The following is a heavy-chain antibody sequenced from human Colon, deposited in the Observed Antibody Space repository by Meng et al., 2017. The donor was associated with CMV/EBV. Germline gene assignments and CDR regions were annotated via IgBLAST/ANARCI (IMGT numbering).Heavy chain of an antibody. D-gene: IGHD2-21*02. CDR2: IRYDGSKA. CDR1: GFSFNTFG. Sequence: GGSLRLPCSASGFSFNTFGMHWVRQAPGKGLEWVAFIRYDGSKADYADSVTGRFTISRDNAKSSLHLQMTSLRPEDSAVYFCAKEFVLGTHLDHWGQGTVVTVSS. J-gene: IGHJ4*02. V-gene: IGHV3-30*02. CDR3: AKEFVLGTHLDH.